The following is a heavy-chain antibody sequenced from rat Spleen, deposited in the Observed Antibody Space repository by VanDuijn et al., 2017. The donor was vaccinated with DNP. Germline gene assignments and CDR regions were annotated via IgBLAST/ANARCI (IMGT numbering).Heavy chain of an antibody. J-gene: IGHJ1*01. Sequence: EVQLVESGGGLVQPGRSLRLSCVASGFTFSDYYMAWVRQAPTKGLEWVAYISYDGGHTSYGDSVKGRFTISRENAKSTLFLQMNSLRSEDMATYYCARWNSSHWYFDFWGPGTMVTVSS. V-gene: IGHV5-22*01. CDR1: GFTFSDYY. D-gene: IGHD1-2*01. CDR3: ARWNSSHWYFDF. CDR2: ISYDGGHT.